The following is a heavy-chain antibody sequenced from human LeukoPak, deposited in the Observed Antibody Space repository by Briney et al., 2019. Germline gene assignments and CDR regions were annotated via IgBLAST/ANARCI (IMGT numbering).Heavy chain of an antibody. Sequence: PGGSLRLSCAASGFTFSSYSMNWVRQAPGKGLEWVSYISSSSSTIYYADSVKGRFTISRDNAENSLYLQMNSLRAEDTAVYYCARDRTTVTPFYMDVWGKGTTVTVSS. D-gene: IGHD4-11*01. V-gene: IGHV3-48*01. CDR2: ISSSSSTI. J-gene: IGHJ6*03. CDR3: ARDRTTVTPFYMDV. CDR1: GFTFSSYS.